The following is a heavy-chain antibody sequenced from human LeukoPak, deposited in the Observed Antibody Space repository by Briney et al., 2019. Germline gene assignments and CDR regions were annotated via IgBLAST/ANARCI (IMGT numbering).Heavy chain of an antibody. Sequence: SETLSLTCTVSGVSISSGDYYWSWIRQPPGKGLEWIGYMYSSGSTYYNPSLKSRATISVDTSKNQFSLKLSSVTAADTAVYYCTRPYYYDSRIDPWGQGTLVTVSS. CDR1: GVSISSGDYY. V-gene: IGHV4-30-4*01. J-gene: IGHJ5*02. D-gene: IGHD3-22*01. CDR2: MYSSGST. CDR3: TRPYYYDSRIDP.